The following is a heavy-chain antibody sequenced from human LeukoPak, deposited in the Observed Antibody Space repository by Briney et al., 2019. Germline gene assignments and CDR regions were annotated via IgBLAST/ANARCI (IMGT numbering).Heavy chain of an antibody. V-gene: IGHV4-39*01. CDR1: GGSIRNSSFY. D-gene: IGHD5-18*01. CDR3: ARQPYTYGPTSWFDP. CDR2: IYSTGTT. J-gene: IGHJ5*02. Sequence: PSETLSLTCAVSGGSIRNSSFYWGWIRQPPGKGLEWIASIYSTGTTYYNPSIKSRVTISVDTSKNQFSLKLSSVTAADTAVYYCARQPYTYGPTSWFDPWGQGTLVTVSS.